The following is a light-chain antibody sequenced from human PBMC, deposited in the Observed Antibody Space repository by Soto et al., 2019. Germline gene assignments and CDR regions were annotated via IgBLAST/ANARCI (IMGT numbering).Light chain of an antibody. J-gene: IGKJ4*01. CDR2: ARS. V-gene: IGKV1-39*01. Sequence: DIQMTQSPSSLSASVGDRVTITCRASQRPDNYVNRYQQKPGESPKLLIYARSTLQRGVPSRFSGGGSGTDFTLTISGLQPDDFATYYCQQTYSVPLTFGGGTKVAIK. CDR1: QRPDNY. CDR3: QQTYSVPLT.